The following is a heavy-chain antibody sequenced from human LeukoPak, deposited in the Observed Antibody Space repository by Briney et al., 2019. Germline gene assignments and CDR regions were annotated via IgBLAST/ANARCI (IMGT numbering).Heavy chain of an antibody. CDR3: AQKGYGSLTYFDS. D-gene: IGHD3-10*01. V-gene: IGHV3-23*01. Sequence: GGSLRLSCAASGFTFSSYAMSWVREAPGKGLEWVSGISGSGGSTYYADSVKGRFTISRDNSKNTLYLQMNSLRAEDTAVYYCAQKGYGSLTYFDSWGQGTLVTVSS. CDR2: ISGSGGST. J-gene: IGHJ4*02. CDR1: GFTFSSYA.